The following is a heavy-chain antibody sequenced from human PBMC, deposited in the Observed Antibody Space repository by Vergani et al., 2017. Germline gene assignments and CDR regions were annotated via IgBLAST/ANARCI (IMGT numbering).Heavy chain of an antibody. D-gene: IGHD6-6*01. CDR1: GFTFSSYS. CDR2: ISSSSSYI. Sequence: EVQLVESGGGLVQPGGSLRLSCAASGFTFSSYSMNWVRQAPGKGLEWVSYISSSSSYIYYADSVKGRFTISRDNAKNSLYLQMNSLRAEDTAVYYCARKDSSSRYMDVWGKGTTVTVSS. V-gene: IGHV3-21*05. CDR3: ARKDSSSRYMDV. J-gene: IGHJ6*03.